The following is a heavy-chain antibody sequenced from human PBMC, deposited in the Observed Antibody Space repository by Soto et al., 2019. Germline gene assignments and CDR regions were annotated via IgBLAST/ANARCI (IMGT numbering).Heavy chain of an antibody. CDR1: GGSINSGAYY. J-gene: IGHJ4*02. D-gene: IGHD3-10*01. Sequence: SETLSLTCTVSGGSINSGAYYWSWIRQHPGKGLEWIGYIYYSGSTFYNPSLRSRVTVSVDTSKNQFSLKLSSVTAADTAVYYCARLGSGSYLLDYWGQGTLVTVSS. CDR3: ARLGSGSYLLDY. V-gene: IGHV4-30-4*08. CDR2: IYYSGST.